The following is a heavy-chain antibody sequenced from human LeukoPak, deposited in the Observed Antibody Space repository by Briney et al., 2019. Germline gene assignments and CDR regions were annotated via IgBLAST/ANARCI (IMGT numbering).Heavy chain of an antibody. J-gene: IGHJ5*02. CDR2: IYYSGST. CDR3: ARAPAAVPTRNWFDP. Sequence: SETLSLTCTVSGGSISSSSYYWGWIRRPPGKGLEWIGSIYYSGSTYYNPSLKSRVTVSVDTSKNQFSLKLSSVTAADTAVYYCARAPAAVPTRNWFDPWGQGTLVTVSS. D-gene: IGHD6-13*01. V-gene: IGHV4-39*07. CDR1: GGSISSSSYY.